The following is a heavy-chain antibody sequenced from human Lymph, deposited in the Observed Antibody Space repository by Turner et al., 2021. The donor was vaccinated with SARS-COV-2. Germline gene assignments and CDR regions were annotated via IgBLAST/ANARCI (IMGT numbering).Heavy chain of an antibody. D-gene: IGHD3-10*01. CDR2: MSYDGSNE. V-gene: IGHV3-30*04. J-gene: IGHJ6*02. Sequence: LVATWGGLGQPWRSLGLPRAASGFTFSTYVIHWVRQAPGKGLEWVGLMSYDGSNEYYADSVKGRFTISRDNSKNTVYLHMNSLRTDDTAMYYCARGHGGNYYYGMDVWGQGTTVTVSS. CDR3: ARGHGGNYYYGMDV. CDR1: GFTFSTYV.